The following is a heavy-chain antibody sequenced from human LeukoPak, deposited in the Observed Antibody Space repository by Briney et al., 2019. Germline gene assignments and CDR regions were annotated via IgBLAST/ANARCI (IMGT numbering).Heavy chain of an antibody. CDR1: GFTFSSFS. D-gene: IGHD3-16*01. J-gene: IGHJ5*02. CDR3: ATWGSLGA. CDR2: ISSSSTTI. V-gene: IGHV3-48*04. Sequence: GGSLRLSCAASGFTFSSFSINWVRQAPGKGLEWVSYISSSSTTIYYADSVKGRFTISRDNAKNSPYLQMNSLRAEDTAVYYCATWGSLGAWGQGTLVTVSS.